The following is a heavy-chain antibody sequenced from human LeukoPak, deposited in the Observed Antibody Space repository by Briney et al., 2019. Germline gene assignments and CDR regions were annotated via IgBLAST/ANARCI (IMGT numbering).Heavy chain of an antibody. D-gene: IGHD2-2*01. CDR3: ARVSTATFDY. CDR1: GDSLSSGGYS. CDR2: IRYSGST. Sequence: SETLSLTCEVSGDSLSSGGYSWSWIRQPPGKGLEWIGYIRYSGSTYYNPSLKSRVTISVDTSKNQFSLKLSSVTAADTAVYYCARVSTATFDYWGQGTLVTVSS. V-gene: IGHV4-30-4*07. J-gene: IGHJ4*02.